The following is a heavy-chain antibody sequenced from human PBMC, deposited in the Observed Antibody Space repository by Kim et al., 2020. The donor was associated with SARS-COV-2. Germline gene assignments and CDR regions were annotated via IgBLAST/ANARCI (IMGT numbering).Heavy chain of an antibody. CDR3: ARGIGRYNWNYGDY. Sequence: NPSLKSRVTISVDTSKNQFSLKLSSVTAADTAVYYCARGIGRYNWNYGDYWVQGTLVTVSS. J-gene: IGHJ4*02. D-gene: IGHD1-7*01. V-gene: IGHV4-34*01.